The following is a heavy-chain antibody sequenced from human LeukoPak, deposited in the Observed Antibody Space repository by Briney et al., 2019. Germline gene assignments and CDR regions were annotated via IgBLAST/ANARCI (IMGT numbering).Heavy chain of an antibody. CDR3: ASYDILTGYLDY. D-gene: IGHD3-9*01. CDR1: GGSISSSGYY. CDR2: IYYSGST. V-gene: IGHV4-39*01. Sequence: SETLSLTCTVSGGSISSSGYYWGPIRQPPGKGLEWIGSIYYSGSTYYNPSLKSRVTISVDTSKNQFSLKLSSVTAADTAVYYCASYDILTGYLDYWGQGTLVTVSS. J-gene: IGHJ4*02.